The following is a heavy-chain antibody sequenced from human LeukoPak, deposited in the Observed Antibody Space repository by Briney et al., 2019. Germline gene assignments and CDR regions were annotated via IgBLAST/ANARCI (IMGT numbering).Heavy chain of an antibody. CDR3: ARGYYDSRGYSNTFDI. CDR2: INYSGNT. D-gene: IGHD3-22*01. J-gene: IGHJ3*02. V-gene: IGHV4-59*01. Sequence: SETLSLTCAVSGASISSSYWSWIRQPPGEGLEWIGYINYSGNTKYNPSLESRVTISVDASNNQFSLRLSSVTAVDTAFYYCARGYYDSRGYSNTFDIWGQGTLVTVSS. CDR1: GASISSSY.